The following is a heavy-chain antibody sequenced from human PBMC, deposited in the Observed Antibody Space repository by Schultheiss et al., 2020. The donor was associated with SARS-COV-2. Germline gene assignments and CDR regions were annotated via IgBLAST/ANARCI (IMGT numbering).Heavy chain of an antibody. J-gene: IGHJ4*02. Sequence: GGSLRLSCAASGFTFRTYAMHWVRQAPGKGLEWVSTISGGGGSTYYADSVKGRFTISRDNFKNTLYLQMNSLRAEDTAVFYCAKVGGFRELESWGQGTLVTVSS. CDR3: AKVGGFRELES. CDR1: GFTFRTYA. CDR2: ISGGGGST. V-gene: IGHV3-23*01. D-gene: IGHD3-10*01.